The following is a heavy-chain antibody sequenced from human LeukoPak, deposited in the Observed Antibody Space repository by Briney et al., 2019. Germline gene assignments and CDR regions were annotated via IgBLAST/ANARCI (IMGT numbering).Heavy chain of an antibody. Sequence: PSETLSLTCAVYGGSFSGYYWSWIRQPPGKGLEWIGEINHSGSTNYNPSLKSRVTISVDTCKNQFSLKLSSVTAADTAVYYCARVHYDFWSGYPTYAFDIWGQGTMVTVSS. V-gene: IGHV4-34*01. D-gene: IGHD3-3*01. CDR1: GGSFSGYY. CDR3: ARVHYDFWSGYPTYAFDI. CDR2: INHSGST. J-gene: IGHJ3*02.